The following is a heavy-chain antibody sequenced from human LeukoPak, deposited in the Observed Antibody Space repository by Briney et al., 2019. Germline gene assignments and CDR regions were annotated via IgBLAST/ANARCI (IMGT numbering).Heavy chain of an antibody. CDR3: ARVLTMVRGLSNWFDP. CDR1: GGSISSYY. CDR2: IYYSGST. V-gene: IGHV4-59*06. J-gene: IGHJ5*02. Sequence: SETLSLTCTVSGGSISSYYWSWIRQPPGKGLEWIGYIYYSGSTYYNPSLKSRVTISVDTSKNQFSLKLSSVTAADTAVYYCARVLTMVRGLSNWFDPWGQGTLVTVSS. D-gene: IGHD3-10*01.